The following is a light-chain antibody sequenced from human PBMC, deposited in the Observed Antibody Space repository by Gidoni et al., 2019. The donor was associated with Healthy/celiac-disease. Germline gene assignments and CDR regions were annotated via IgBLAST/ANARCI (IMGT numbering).Light chain of an antibody. CDR2: DAS. J-gene: IGKJ4*01. CDR1: QTVSANF. CDR3: QQYGAPPLT. Sequence: EIVLTQFPGTLSVSPGERATLFCRATQTVSANFLAWYQQKPGQPPTLLIYDASRRATGVPDRFSGSGSGTDFSLTINRRQTEDSALYYCQQYGAPPLTFGGXTRVEI. V-gene: IGKV3-20*01.